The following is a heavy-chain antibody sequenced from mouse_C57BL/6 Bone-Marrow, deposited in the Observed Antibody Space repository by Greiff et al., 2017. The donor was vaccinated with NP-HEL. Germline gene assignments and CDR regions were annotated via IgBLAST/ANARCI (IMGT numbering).Heavy chain of an antibody. CDR3: AREWELPRTWFDY. Sequence: VQLQQSGPELVKPGASVKISCKASGYSFTSYYIHWVKQRPGQGLEWIGWIYPGSGNTKYNEKFKGKATLTADTSSSTAYMQLSSLTSEDSAVYYGAREWELPRTWFDYWGQGTLVTVSA. CDR2: IYPGSGNT. CDR1: GYSFTSYY. D-gene: IGHD1-1*01. V-gene: IGHV1-66*01. J-gene: IGHJ3*01.